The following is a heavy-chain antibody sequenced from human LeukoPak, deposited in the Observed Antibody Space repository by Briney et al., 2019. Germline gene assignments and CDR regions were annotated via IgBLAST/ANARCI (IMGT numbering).Heavy chain of an antibody. D-gene: IGHD4-23*01. CDR3: ARVNDYGGNADAFDI. CDR1: GFTFSSYE. CDR2: IRSSGSII. J-gene: IGHJ3*02. Sequence: GGSLRLSCAASGFTFSSYEMNWVRQAPGKGLEWVSYIRSSGSIIFYADSVKGGFTISRDNANNSLYLQMNSLRAEDTALYYCARVNDYGGNADAFDIWGQGTMVTVSS. V-gene: IGHV3-48*03.